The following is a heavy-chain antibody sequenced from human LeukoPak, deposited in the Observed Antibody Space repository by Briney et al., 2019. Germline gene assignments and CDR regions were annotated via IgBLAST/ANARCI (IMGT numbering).Heavy chain of an antibody. CDR1: GGSISSGGYY. J-gene: IGHJ4*02. V-gene: IGHV4-31*03. CDR3: ARRGKTTATLDY. D-gene: IGHD4-17*01. Sequence: PSQTLSLTCTVSGGSISSGGYYWSWLRQHPGKGLEWIGYIYYSGSTYYNPSLKSRVTISVDTSKNQFSLKLSSVTAADTAVYYCARRGKTTATLDYWGQGTLVTVSS. CDR2: IYYSGST.